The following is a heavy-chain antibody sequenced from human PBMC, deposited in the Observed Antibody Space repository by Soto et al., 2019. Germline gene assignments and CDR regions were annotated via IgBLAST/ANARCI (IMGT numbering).Heavy chain of an antibody. D-gene: IGHD1-1*01. J-gene: IGHJ4*02. CDR3: ARQVEVTYFDY. CDR2: IAYSGST. CDR1: GGSISSSPYY. V-gene: IGHV4-39*01. Sequence: QLHLQESGPGLLKPSETLSLTCTVSGGSISSSPYYCGWLRPPPGKRLEWIASIAYSGSTYYNPSLRSRVTISVDTSKTQFSLKLRSMTAADTAVYYCARQVEVTYFDYWGQGTLVTVSS.